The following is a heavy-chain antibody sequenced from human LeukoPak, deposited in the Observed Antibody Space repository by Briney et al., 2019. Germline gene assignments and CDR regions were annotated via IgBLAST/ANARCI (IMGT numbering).Heavy chain of an antibody. J-gene: IGHJ6*02. D-gene: IGHD3-10*01. V-gene: IGHV3-53*01. CDR1: GFTVSSNY. Sequence: GGSLRLSCAASGFTVSSNYMSWVRQAPGKGLEWVSVIYSGGSTYYADSVKGRFTISRDNAKNTLYPQMNSLRAEDTAVYYCAREGVTMVRGVIIYYGMDVWGQGTTVTVSS. CDR3: AREGVTMVRGVIIYYGMDV. CDR2: IYSGGST.